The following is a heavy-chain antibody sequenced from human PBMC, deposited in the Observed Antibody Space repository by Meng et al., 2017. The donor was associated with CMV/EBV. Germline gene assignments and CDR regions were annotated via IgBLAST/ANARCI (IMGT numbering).Heavy chain of an antibody. CDR2: IIPIFGTA. D-gene: IGHD4-17*01. CDR1: GGTFSSYA. V-gene: IGHV1-69*05. J-gene: IGHJ4*02. Sequence: SVKVSCKASGGTFSSYAISWVRQAPGQRLEWMGGIIPIFGTANYAQKFQGRVTITTDESTSTAYMELRSLRSDDTAVYYCAMGGDYGDYHDPFDYWGQGTLVTVSS. CDR3: AMGGDYGDYHDPFDY.